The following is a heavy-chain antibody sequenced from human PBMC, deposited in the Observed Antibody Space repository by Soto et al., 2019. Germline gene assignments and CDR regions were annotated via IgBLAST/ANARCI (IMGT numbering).Heavy chain of an antibody. CDR3: AKEKLRFLEWLLGFPPYYYYYMDV. CDR2: ISYDGSNK. CDR1: GFTFSSYG. J-gene: IGHJ6*03. Sequence: GGSLRLSCAASGFTFSSYGMHWVRQAPGKGLEWVAVISYDGSNKYYADSVKGRFTISRDNSKNTLYLQMNSLRAEDTAVYYCAKEKLRFLEWLLGFPPYYYYYMDVWGKGTTVTVSS. V-gene: IGHV3-30*18. D-gene: IGHD3-3*01.